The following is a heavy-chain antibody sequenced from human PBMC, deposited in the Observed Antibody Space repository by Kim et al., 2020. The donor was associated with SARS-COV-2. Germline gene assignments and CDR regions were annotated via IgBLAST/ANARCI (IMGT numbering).Heavy chain of an antibody. CDR1: GFTFSASA. CDR2: IRSKPNNYAT. CDR3: SRHSGKHGDRGFDN. D-gene: IGHD4-17*01. V-gene: IGHV3-73*01. Sequence: GGSLRLSCAASGFTFSASAMHWVRQASGKGLEWVGPIRSKPNNYATSYAASVPGRFTISRDDSTNTVYLQMDSLKTDDTAVYFCSRHSGKHGDRGFDNWG. J-gene: IGHJ4*01.